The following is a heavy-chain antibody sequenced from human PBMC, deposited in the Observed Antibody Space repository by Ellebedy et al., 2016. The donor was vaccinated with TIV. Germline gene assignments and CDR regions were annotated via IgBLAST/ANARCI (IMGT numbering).Heavy chain of an antibody. J-gene: IGHJ4*02. CDR2: IYPGDSDT. CDR1: GYSFPTYW. Sequence: GESLKISCKGSGYSFPTYWIGWVRQMPGKGLEWMGIIYPGDSDTRYSPSFEGQVTISADKSISTVFLQWSSLKASDTAIYYCARHGGYSSSPLNYWGQGTLVTVSS. CDR3: ARHGGYSSSPLNY. D-gene: IGHD6-6*01. V-gene: IGHV5-51*01.